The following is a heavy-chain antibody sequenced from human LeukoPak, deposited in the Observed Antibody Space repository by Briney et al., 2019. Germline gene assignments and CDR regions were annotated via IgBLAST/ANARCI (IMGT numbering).Heavy chain of an antibody. CDR3: ATPNYYDSSGYFSN. D-gene: IGHD3-22*01. CDR2: IIPILGIA. V-gene: IGHV1-69*04. Sequence: GASVKVSCKASGGTFSSYAISWVRQAPGQGLEWMGRIIPILGIANYAQKFQGRVTITADKSTSTAYMELSSLRSEDTAVYYCATPNYYDSSGYFSNWGQGALVTVSS. CDR1: GGTFSSYA. J-gene: IGHJ4*02.